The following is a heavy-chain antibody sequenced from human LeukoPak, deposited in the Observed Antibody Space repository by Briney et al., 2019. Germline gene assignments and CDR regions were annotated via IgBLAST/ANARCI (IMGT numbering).Heavy chain of an antibody. D-gene: IGHD1-26*01. J-gene: IGHJ6*02. V-gene: IGHV3-48*02. CDR3: ARPSGTYSGFYGMDV. Sequence: GGSLRLSCAASGFTFDDYGMSWVRQAPGKGLEWVSYISGSSSTIYYADSVKGRFTISRDNAKNSLYLQMNSLRDEDTAVYYCARPSGTYSGFYGMDVWGQGTTVTVSS. CDR1: GFTFDDYG. CDR2: ISGSSSTI.